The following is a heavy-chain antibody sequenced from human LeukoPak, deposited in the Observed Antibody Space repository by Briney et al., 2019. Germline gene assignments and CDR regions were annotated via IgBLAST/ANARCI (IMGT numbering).Heavy chain of an antibody. J-gene: IGHJ5*02. Sequence: ASVKVSCTASGYTFTSYGISWVRQAPGQGLEWMGWISAYNGNTNYAQKLQGRVTMTTDTSTNTAYMELRSLRSDDTAVYYCARGGGYCSSTSCYTGIVRGWFDPWGQGTLVTVSS. CDR1: GYTFTSYG. V-gene: IGHV1-18*01. CDR2: ISAYNGNT. D-gene: IGHD2-2*02. CDR3: ARGGGYCSSTSCYTGIVRGWFDP.